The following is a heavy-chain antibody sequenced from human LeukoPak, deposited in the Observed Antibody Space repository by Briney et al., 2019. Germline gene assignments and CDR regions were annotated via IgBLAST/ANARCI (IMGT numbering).Heavy chain of an antibody. V-gene: IGHV1-8*01. CDR3: ARGLNYYDSSGYYYVSYWFDP. Sequence: ASVKVSCKASGYTFTSHDINWVRQATGQGLEWMGWMNPNSGNTGYAQKFQGRVTMTRNTSISTAYMELSSLRSEDTAVYYCARGLNYYDSSGYYYVSYWFDPWGQGTLVTVSS. CDR2: MNPNSGNT. J-gene: IGHJ5*02. CDR1: GYTFTSHD. D-gene: IGHD3-22*01.